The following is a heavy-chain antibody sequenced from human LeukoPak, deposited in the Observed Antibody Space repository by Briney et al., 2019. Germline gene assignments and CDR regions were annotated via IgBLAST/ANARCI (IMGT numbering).Heavy chain of an antibody. CDR1: GFTFSGSA. Sequence: PGGSLKLSCAASGFTFSGSAMHWIRQPAGKGLEWIGRIYSSGRTNYNPSLKSRVTMAVDTSKNQFSLKLTSVTAADTAVYFCARNGREVLGSTWFDPWGQGSLATVSS. V-gene: IGHV4-4*07. CDR2: IYSSGRT. CDR3: ARNGREVLGSTWFDP. J-gene: IGHJ5*02. D-gene: IGHD1-26*01.